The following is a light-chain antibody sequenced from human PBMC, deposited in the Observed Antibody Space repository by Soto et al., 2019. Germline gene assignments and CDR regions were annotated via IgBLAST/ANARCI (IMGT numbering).Light chain of an antibody. CDR1: HNIINND. CDR2: DAS. Sequence: VLTQSPGTLSVSPGERATLSCRASHNIINNDLAWYQQKPGQAPRLLFYDASTRATGIPDRFSASGSGADFTLTINALEPEDFAVYYCQQYWSSAITFGQGTRLE. J-gene: IGKJ5*01. CDR3: QQYWSSAIT. V-gene: IGKV3-20*01.